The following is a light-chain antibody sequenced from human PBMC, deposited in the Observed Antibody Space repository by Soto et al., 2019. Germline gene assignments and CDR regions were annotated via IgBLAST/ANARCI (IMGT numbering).Light chain of an antibody. CDR2: DAS. CDR3: QQYGTSPRT. CDR1: QSVSSN. J-gene: IGKJ1*01. V-gene: IGKV3-20*01. Sequence: EIVMTQSPATLSVSPGERATLSCRSSQSVSSNLAWYQQKPGQAPRLLIYDASNRATGIPDRFSGSASGTDFTLTISRLEPEDFAVYYCQQYGTSPRTFGQGTRWIS.